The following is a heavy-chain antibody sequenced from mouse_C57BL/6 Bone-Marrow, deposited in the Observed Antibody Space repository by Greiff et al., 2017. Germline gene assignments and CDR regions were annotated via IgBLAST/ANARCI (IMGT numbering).Heavy chain of an antibody. D-gene: IGHD1-1*01. CDR3: ARGYYGSSYDYAMDY. CDR1: GFTFSSYA. J-gene: IGHJ4*01. CDR2: ISDGGSYT. V-gene: IGHV5-4*03. Sequence: EVKLQESGGGLVKPGGSLKLSCAASGFTFSSYAMSWVRQTPEKRLEWVATISDGGSYTYYPDNVKGRFTISRDNAKNNLYLQMSHLKSEDTAMYYCARGYYGSSYDYAMDYWGQGTSVTVSS.